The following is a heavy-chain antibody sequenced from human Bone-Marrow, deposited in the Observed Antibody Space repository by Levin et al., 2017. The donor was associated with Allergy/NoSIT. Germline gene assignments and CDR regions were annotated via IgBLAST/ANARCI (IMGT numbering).Heavy chain of an antibody. V-gene: IGHV3-53*01. J-gene: IGHJ5*02. CDR2: IYSGGST. CDR1: GFTVSSNY. D-gene: IGHD3-10*01. CDR3: ARGWFGELLSP. Sequence: PGGSLRLSCAASGFTVSSNYMSWVRQAPGKGPEWVSVIYSGGSTYYADSVKGRFTISRDNSKNTLYLQMNSLRAEDTAVYYCARGWFGELLSPWGQGTLVTVSS.